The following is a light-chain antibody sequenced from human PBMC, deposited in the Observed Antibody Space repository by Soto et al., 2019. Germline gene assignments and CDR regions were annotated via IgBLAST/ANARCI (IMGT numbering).Light chain of an antibody. V-gene: IGKV1-39*01. CDR3: QPGYSTRQT. CDR1: QSISSY. CDR2: AAS. J-gene: IGKJ1*01. Sequence: DIQMTQSPPSLSASVGARVTITCRASQSISSYLNWYQQKAGKAPKLLIYAASSLQGGVPSRFSGRAPVTDFNLAISSLQPEDFVTSYYQPGYSTRQTFGPGPKVEIK.